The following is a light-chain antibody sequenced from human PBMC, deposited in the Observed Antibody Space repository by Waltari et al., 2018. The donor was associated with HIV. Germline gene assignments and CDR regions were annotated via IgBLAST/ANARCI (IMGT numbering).Light chain of an antibody. CDR3: QQYDESPVT. CDR2: SAS. V-gene: IGKV3-20*01. Sequence: EIVLTQPPRLLSLSPGERTTLSCRASRTFGGNSLAWFQQRVGQPPRLLIYSASKRAAGVPDRFIGSGSGRDFSLVISRLESEDFAVYYCQQYDESPVTFGQGTKVEF. CDR1: RTFGGNS. J-gene: IGKJ1*01.